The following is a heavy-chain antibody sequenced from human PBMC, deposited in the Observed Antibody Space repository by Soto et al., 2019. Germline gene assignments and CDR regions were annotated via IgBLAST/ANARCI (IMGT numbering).Heavy chain of an antibody. Sequence: QVKLVQSGAEGKKPGSSVKVSCKPSGGPFTNHAINWVRQAPGQGLEWVGLVIPTLATADYAQKFQGRVTMTADEVTNTAYMELSSLRSDDTGVYYCASDYGEIDAFDIWGQGTLVTVSS. CDR3: ASDYGEIDAFDI. V-gene: IGHV1-69*01. J-gene: IGHJ3*02. CDR1: GGPFTNHA. D-gene: IGHD4-17*01. CDR2: VIPTLATA.